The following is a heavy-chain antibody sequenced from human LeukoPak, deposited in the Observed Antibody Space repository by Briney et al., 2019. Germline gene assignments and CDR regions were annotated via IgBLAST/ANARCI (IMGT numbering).Heavy chain of an antibody. D-gene: IGHD4-17*01. CDR2: ITYDGRET. V-gene: IGHV3-30*03. J-gene: IGHJ4*02. CDR3: ARVDYGDYGFDY. Sequence: PGTSLSLSCEASGFAFSSYGMYWVRQAPGKGLEWVAIITYDGRETYHADSGKGRFAISRDNSKNTLYLQMNSLRAEDTAVYYCARVDYGDYGFDYWGQGTLVTVSS. CDR1: GFAFSSYG.